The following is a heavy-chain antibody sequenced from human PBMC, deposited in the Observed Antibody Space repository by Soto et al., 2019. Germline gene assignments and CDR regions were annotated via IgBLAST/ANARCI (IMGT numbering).Heavy chain of an antibody. Sequence: QLQLLESGPGLVKASETLSLTCNVSGGSISTSRSYWAWIRQPPGKGLEWLANIFYSGSTYYNPSATNRVTVSVYTSKNEFSLKLRSVSAADTAVYYCARQPTTGDTDLWFVTWGQGTLVTFSS. J-gene: IGHJ5*02. V-gene: IGHV4-39*01. D-gene: IGHD2-21*01. CDR3: ARQPTTGDTDLWFVT. CDR1: GGSISTSRSY. CDR2: IFYSGST.